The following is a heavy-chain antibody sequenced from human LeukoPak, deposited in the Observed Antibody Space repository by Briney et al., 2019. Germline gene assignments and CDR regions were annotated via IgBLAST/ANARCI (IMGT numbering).Heavy chain of an antibody. CDR3: ARVLAPGRWEPSYYFDY. CDR2: IYHSGST. CDR1: GYSISSGYY. V-gene: IGHV4-38-2*02. D-gene: IGHD1-26*01. Sequence: SETLSLTCTVSGYSISSGYYWGWIRQPPGKGLEWIGSIYHSGSTYYNPFLKSRVTISVDTSKNQFSLKLSSVTAADTAVYYCARVLAPGRWEPSYYFDYWGQGTLVTVSS. J-gene: IGHJ4*02.